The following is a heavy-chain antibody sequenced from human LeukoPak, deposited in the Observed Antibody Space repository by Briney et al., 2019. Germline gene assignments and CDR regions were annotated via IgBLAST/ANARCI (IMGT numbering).Heavy chain of an antibody. CDR3: AREGAYGYYAFDY. CDR2: VNPKSGST. J-gene: IGHJ4*02. CDR1: GYTFTGNY. Sequence: ASVKVSCKASGYTFTGNYMHWVRQAPGQGLEWMGWVNPKSGSTNYAQKFQGRVTMTRDTSISTAYMDLSRLRSDDTAVYYCAREGAYGYYAFDYWGQGTLVTVSS. V-gene: IGHV1-2*02. D-gene: IGHD4-17*01.